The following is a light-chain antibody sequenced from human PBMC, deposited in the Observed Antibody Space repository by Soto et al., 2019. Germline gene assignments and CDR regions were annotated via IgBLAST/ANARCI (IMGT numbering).Light chain of an antibody. J-gene: IGLJ2*01. CDR2: EVS. Sequence: QSALTQPASVSGSPGQSITISCTGTSSDVGGYNYVSWYQQHPGKAPKVMIYEVSNRPSGVSNRFSGSKSGNTASLTISGLQAEDEADYYCSSYTSSSTPHVLFGGGTKLTVL. CDR3: SSYTSSSTPHVL. CDR1: SSDVGGYNY. V-gene: IGLV2-14*01.